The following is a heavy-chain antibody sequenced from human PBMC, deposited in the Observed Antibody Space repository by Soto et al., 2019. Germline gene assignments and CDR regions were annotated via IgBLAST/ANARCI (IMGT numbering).Heavy chain of an antibody. Sequence: SETLSLTCTVSGDSISGSTYYWNWIRQHPGKGLEWIGYIHSTGSNYYNPSLKSRLTMSVDTSQNQFSLRLSSVTAADTAMYFCARAPSRERRPYHCGMDVWGQGTTVTVSS. D-gene: IGHD1-26*01. CDR3: ARAPSRERRPYHCGMDV. CDR1: GDSISGSTYY. V-gene: IGHV4-31*03. J-gene: IGHJ6*02. CDR2: IHSTGSN.